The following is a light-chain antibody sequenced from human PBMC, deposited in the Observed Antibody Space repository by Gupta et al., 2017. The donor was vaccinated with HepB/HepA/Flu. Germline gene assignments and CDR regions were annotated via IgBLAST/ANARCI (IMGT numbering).Light chain of an antibody. CDR2: VGTGGIVG. J-gene: IGLJ1*01. Sequence: QTVLTPPPSASASLGASVTLTCTLSSGYSNYKVDWYQQRPGKGPRFVMRVGTGGIVGSKGDGIPGRFSVLGSGLNRYLTIKNIQEEDESDYHCGAGHGSGSNLVYVFGTGTKVTVL. CDR1: SGYSNYK. CDR3: GAGHGSGSNLVYV. V-gene: IGLV9-49*01.